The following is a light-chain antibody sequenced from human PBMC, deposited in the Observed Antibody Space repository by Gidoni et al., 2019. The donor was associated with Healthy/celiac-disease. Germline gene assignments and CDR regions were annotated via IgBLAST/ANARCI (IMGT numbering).Light chain of an antibody. CDR1: QSLLHSNGYNY. Sequence: DMVMTQSPLSLPVTPGEPASISCRSSQSLLHSNGYNYLDWYLQKPGQSPQLLIYLGSNRASGVPDRFSGSGSGTDFTLKISRVEAEDVGVYYCMQALQTPRTFGQXTKLEI. V-gene: IGKV2-28*01. CDR3: MQALQTPRT. CDR2: LGS. J-gene: IGKJ2*01.